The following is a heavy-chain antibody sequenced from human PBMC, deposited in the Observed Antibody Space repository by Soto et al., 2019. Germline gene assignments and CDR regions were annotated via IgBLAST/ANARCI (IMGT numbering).Heavy chain of an antibody. CDR2: IYSGGST. J-gene: IGHJ2*01. CDR3: ARVRYGSGRHLYFDL. V-gene: IGHV3-66*01. D-gene: IGHD3-10*01. CDR1: GFTVSSNY. Sequence: EVQLVESGGGLVQSGGSLRLSCAASGFTVSSNYMSWFRQAPGKGLEWVSVIYSGGSTYYADSVKGRFTISRDNPKNTLYLQMNSLRAEDTAVYYCARVRYGSGRHLYFDLWGRGTLVTVSS.